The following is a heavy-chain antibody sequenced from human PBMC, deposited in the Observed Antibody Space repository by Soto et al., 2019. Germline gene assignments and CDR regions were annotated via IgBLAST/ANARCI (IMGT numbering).Heavy chain of an antibody. J-gene: IGHJ4*02. CDR3: ARGVTAVAFDR. CDR2: IYASGSA. V-gene: IGHV4-4*07. D-gene: IGHD5-18*01. CDR1: GDSTTKSY. Sequence: SETLSLTCTVSGDSTTKSYWNWIRQPAGQGLEWMGRIYASGSATYNPSLKGRLTMSLDTSKSQFSLDLSSVTAADTAVYYCARGVTAVAFDRWGQGILVTVSS.